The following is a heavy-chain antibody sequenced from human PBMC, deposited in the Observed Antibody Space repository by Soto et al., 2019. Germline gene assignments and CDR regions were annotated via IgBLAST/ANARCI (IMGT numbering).Heavy chain of an antibody. D-gene: IGHD3-9*01. J-gene: IGHJ5*02. CDR3: VKVSTFYDILTGYYSTNFFDP. CDR1: GFTFSEYS. CDR2: ISSDGDIT. V-gene: IGHV3-64D*06. Sequence: PGGSLRLSCSASGFTFSEYSMHWVRQAPGKGLQYVSTISSDGDITYYADSVKGRFTISRDNSKNTLYLQMNSLIPEDTAVYYCVKVSTFYDILTGYYSTNFFDPWGQGTLVTVSS.